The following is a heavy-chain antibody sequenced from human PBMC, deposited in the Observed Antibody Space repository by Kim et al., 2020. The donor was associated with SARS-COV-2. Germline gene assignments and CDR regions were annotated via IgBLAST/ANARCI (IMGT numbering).Heavy chain of an antibody. CDR2: IYYSGST. CDR3: ARFNYDSSGYSRAFDI. D-gene: IGHD3-22*01. V-gene: IGHV4-59*01. Sequence: SETLSLTCTVSGGSISSYYWSWIRQPPGKGLEWIGYIYYSGSTNYNPSLKSRVTISVDTSKNQFSLKLSSVTAADTAVYYCARFNYDSSGYSRAFDIWGQGTMVTVSS. CDR1: GGSISSYY. J-gene: IGHJ3*02.